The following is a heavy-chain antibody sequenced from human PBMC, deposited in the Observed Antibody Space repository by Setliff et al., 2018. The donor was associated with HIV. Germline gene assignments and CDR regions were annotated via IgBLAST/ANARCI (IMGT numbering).Heavy chain of an antibody. CDR3: ARARLQGIVTAVGPRDNCLDP. CDR1: GYSFINYG. Sequence: ASVKVSCKASGYSFINYGISWVRQAPGQGPEWMGWISPYTGNTDYAPRLLGRVTMTTDTSTSTAYLELRSLTSDGTAVYYCARARLQGIVTAVGPRDNCLDPWGQGTRGTVSS. D-gene: IGHD1-26*01. CDR2: ISPYTGNT. J-gene: IGHJ5*02. V-gene: IGHV1-18*01.